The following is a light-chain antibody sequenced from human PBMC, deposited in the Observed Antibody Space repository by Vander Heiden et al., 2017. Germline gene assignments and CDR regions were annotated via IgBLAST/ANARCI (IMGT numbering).Light chain of an antibody. V-gene: IGKV3-11*01. CDR2: DAS. CDR3: LQRSNWTFT. J-gene: IGKJ3*01. Sequence: EIVLTQSPATLSLSPGERATLSCRASQSVSSYLAWYQQKPGQAPRLLIYDASNRATGIPARFSGSGSGTDFTLTISSLEPEDFAVYYCLQRSNWTFTFGHGTKVDIK. CDR1: QSVSSY.